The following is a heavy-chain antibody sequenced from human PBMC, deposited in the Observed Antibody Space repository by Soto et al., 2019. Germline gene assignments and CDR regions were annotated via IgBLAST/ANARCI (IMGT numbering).Heavy chain of an antibody. J-gene: IGHJ5*02. D-gene: IGHD6-19*01. CDR3: ARSYSSGWDNWFDP. CDR1: GYTFTSYG. V-gene: IGHV1-18*01. CDR2: ISAYNGNT. Sequence: ASVKVSCKASGYTFTSYGISWVRQAPGQGLEWMGWISAYNGNTNYAQKLQGRVIMTTDTSTSKAYMELRSLRSDDTAVYYCARSYSSGWDNWFDPWGQGTLVTVSS.